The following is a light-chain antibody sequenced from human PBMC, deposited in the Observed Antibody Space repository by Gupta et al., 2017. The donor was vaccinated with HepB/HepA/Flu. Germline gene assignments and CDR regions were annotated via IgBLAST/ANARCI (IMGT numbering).Light chain of an antibody. V-gene: IGLV2-14*01. J-gene: IGLJ3*02. CDR3: SSDTSSSTWV. CDR2: DVS. Sequence: QSALTQPASVSGSPGQSITLSCTGTSSDVGGYNYVSWYQQHPGKAPNLMIYDVSKRPAGVSNRFSGSKSGNTASLTISGLQAEDEADYYCSSDTSSSTWVFGGGTKLTVL. CDR1: SSDVGGYNY.